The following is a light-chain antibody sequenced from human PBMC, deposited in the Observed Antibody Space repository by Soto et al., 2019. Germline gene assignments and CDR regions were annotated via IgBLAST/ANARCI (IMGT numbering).Light chain of an antibody. J-gene: IGKJ5*01. Sequence: EIVMTRSPATLSVSPGERATLSCRASQSVSSKLAWYQQKPGQAPRLLIYGASTRATGIPARFSGSGSGTEFTLTISSLQSEDFAVYYCQQYNNWTPTFGQGTRLEIK. CDR3: QQYNNWTPT. V-gene: IGKV3-15*01. CDR2: GAS. CDR1: QSVSSK.